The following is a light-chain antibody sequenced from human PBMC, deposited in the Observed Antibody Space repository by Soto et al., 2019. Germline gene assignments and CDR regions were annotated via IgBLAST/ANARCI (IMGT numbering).Light chain of an antibody. CDR3: QQYNSNPWK. CDR2: KAS. Sequence: DVQMTQSPSTLSASVGDRVTITCRASQNVNSRLAWYQQKPGKAPNLLIYKASNLDSGVPSRFSGSASGTEFALSISSLQADDFATYYCQQYNSNPWKFGQGTKVDIK. J-gene: IGKJ1*01. CDR1: QNVNSR. V-gene: IGKV1-5*03.